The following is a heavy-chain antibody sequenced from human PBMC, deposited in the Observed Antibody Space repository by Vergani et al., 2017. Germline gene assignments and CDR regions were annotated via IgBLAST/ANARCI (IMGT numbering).Heavy chain of an antibody. V-gene: IGHV3-48*01. D-gene: IGHD4-17*01. CDR1: GFSFSNCN. Sequence: EVHLVESGGGLVQPGGSLSLSCAASGFSFSNCNMNWARQATGKGLEWISYISDRSASIYYAASVRGRFTVSRDNARNSLSLQMNSLRAEDTAIYYCAKEAIVDYGFYFDHWGQGVLVTVSS. CDR2: ISDRSASI. J-gene: IGHJ4*02. CDR3: AKEAIVDYGFYFDH.